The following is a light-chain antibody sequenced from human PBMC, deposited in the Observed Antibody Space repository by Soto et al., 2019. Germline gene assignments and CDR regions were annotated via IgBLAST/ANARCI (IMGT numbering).Light chain of an antibody. CDR3: SSYAGSDRFV. CDR2: DTS. CDR1: TGAVTSGHY. Sequence: QTVVTQEPSLTVSPGGTVTLTCGSNTGAVTSGHYPHWLQQRPGQAPRTLIYDTSNKQSWTPARFSGSLLGGKAALTLSGAQPEDEADYYCSSYAGSDRFVFGTGTKLTVL. V-gene: IGLV7-46*01. J-gene: IGLJ1*01.